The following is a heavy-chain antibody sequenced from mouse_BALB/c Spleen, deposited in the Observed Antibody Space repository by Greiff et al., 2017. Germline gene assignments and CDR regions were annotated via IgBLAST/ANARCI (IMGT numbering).Heavy chain of an antibody. Sequence: EVQLQQSGPGLVKPSQSLSLTCTVTGYSITSDYAWNWIRQFPGNKLEWMGYISYSGSTSYNPSLKSRISITRDTSKNQFFLQLNSVTTEDTATYYCARKYGSFDYWGQGTTLTVSS. CDR1: GYSITSDYA. D-gene: IGHD2-10*02. CDR3: ARKYGSFDY. V-gene: IGHV3-2*02. CDR2: ISYSGST. J-gene: IGHJ2*01.